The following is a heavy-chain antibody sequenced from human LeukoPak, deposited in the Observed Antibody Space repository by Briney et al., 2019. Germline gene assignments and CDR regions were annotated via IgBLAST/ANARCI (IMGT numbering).Heavy chain of an antibody. CDR1: GFTFSDCY. CDR2: IATDGRST. CDR3: VASPVGFYYGSGRYYFDN. V-gene: IGHV3-64D*06. Sequence: GGSLRLSCSASGFTFSDCYMHWVRQAPGKGLDYVASIATDGRSTFYVDSVKGRFTISRDNSKNTLSLQMSSLRAEDTAVYYCVASPVGFYYGSGRYYFDNWGQGTLVTVSS. D-gene: IGHD3-10*01. J-gene: IGHJ4*02.